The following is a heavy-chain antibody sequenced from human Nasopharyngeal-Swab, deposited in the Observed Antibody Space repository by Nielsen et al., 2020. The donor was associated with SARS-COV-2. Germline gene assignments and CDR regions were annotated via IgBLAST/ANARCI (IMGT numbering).Heavy chain of an antibody. CDR3: ARRRNLSIPPFDV. Sequence: SETLSLTCSVSGGSISSYYWSWIRQPPGKGLEWIGYIYYSGSTNYNPSLKSRVTISVDTSKNQFSLRLSSVTAADTAVYYCARRRNLSIPPFDVWGQGTMVTVSS. D-gene: IGHD2-21*01. V-gene: IGHV4-59*13. CDR1: GGSISSYY. J-gene: IGHJ3*01. CDR2: IYYSGST.